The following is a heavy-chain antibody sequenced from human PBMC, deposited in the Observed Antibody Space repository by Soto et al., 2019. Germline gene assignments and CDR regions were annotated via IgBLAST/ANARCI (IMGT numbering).Heavy chain of an antibody. D-gene: IGHD6-13*01. CDR3: AREGIAATYGMDV. J-gene: IGHJ6*02. CDR1: GGSISSGDYY. Sequence: SETLSLTCTVSGGSISSGDYYWSWIRQPPGKALEWIGYIYYSGSTYYNPSLKSRVTISVDTSKNQFSLKLSSVTAADTAVYYCAREGIAATYGMDVWGQGTTVTVSS. V-gene: IGHV4-30-4*01. CDR2: IYYSGST.